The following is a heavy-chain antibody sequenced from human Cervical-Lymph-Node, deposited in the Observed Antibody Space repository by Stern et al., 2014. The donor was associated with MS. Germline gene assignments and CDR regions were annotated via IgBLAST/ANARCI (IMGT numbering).Heavy chain of an antibody. CDR1: GGSISSGGYY. Sequence: QVQLQESGPGLVKPSQTLSLTCTVSGGSISSGGYYWSWIRQHPGKGLEGIGFVYYSGSTYYNPSLTRLVTISVDTSKNQFSLKLSSVTAADTAVYYCARVAYDFWSGYYPFDYWGQGTLVTVSS. D-gene: IGHD3-3*01. CDR2: VYYSGST. V-gene: IGHV4-31*01. CDR3: ARVAYDFWSGYYPFDY. J-gene: IGHJ4*02.